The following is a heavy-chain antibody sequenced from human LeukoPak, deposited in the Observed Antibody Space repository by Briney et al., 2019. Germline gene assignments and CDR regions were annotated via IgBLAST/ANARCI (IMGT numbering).Heavy chain of an antibody. CDR3: ARDLNFWSGQGPLFDY. J-gene: IGHJ4*02. V-gene: IGHV4-30-4*01. CDR1: GGSISSGDYY. CDR2: IYYSGST. D-gene: IGHD3-3*01. Sequence: SETLSLTCTVSGGSISSGDYYWSWIRQPPGKGLEWIGYIYYSGSTYYNPSLKSRVTISVDTSKNQFSLKLSSVTAADTAVYYCARDLNFWSGQGPLFDYWGQGTLVTVSS.